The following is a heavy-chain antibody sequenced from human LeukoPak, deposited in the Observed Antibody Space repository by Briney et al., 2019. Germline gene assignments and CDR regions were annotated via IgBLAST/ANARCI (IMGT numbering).Heavy chain of an antibody. CDR3: AKFYDILTGYFDY. Sequence: GGSLRLSCAASGFTFSSYAMSWVRQAPEKGLEWVSTISGSGGGTYYADSVKGRVTVSRDNSKNTLYLQMNSLRAEDTAVYYCAKFYDILTGYFDYWGQGTLVTVSS. CDR1: GFTFSSYA. J-gene: IGHJ4*02. D-gene: IGHD3-9*01. CDR2: ISGSGGGT. V-gene: IGHV3-23*01.